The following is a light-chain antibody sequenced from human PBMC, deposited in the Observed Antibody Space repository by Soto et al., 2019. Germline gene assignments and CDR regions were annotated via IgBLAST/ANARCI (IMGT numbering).Light chain of an antibody. CDR1: QSVSSSY. CDR2: DAS. J-gene: IGKJ1*01. Sequence: IVLTQSPGTLSLSLGERATLXXRASQSVSSSYLAWYQQKPGQAPRLXMYDASTRATGIPDRFSGSGSGTDFTLIISRLEPEDFAVYYCQQYGDSLLTFGQGTKVDIK. V-gene: IGKV3-20*01. CDR3: QQYGDSLLT.